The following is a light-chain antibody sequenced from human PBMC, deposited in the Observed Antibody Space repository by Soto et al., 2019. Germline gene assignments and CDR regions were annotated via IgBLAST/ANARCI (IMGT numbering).Light chain of an antibody. J-gene: IGKJ4*01. CDR1: QTISTW. V-gene: IGKV1-5*03. CDR3: RQYNTFPLT. CDR2: KAS. Sequence: DIQMTQSPSTLSASVGDRVTISCRASQTISTWLAWYQQKPGKAPNLLIYKASSLESGVPSRFSGSGSGTELTLTISSLQPDDFATYDGRQYNTFPLTFGGGTKVDIK.